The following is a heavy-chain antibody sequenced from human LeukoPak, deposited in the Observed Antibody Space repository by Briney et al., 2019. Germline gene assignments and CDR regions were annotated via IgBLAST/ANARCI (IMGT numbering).Heavy chain of an antibody. D-gene: IGHD5-18*01. CDR2: ISGSGGTT. J-gene: IGHJ6*03. CDR3: AKGYSFGCCNYYYMDA. CDR1: GFTFSNYA. Sequence: GGSLRLSCAASGFTFSNYAMSWVRQAPGKGLEWVSAISGSGGTTYYADSVKGRFTISRDNSKNTLYLQMNSLRAEDTAVYYCAKGYSFGCCNYYYMDAWGKGTTVTVSS. V-gene: IGHV3-23*01.